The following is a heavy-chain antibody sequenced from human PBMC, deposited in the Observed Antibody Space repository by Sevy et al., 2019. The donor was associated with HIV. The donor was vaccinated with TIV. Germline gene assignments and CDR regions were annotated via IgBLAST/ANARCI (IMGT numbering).Heavy chain of an antibody. Sequence: ASVKVSCKASGDTFSTYGLSWVQQAPGQGLEWMGGIIPIFGTPNYAQKFQGRVTITADESASTAYMELSSLRSEDTALYYCAREGGVATTGDHDAFDIWGHGTLVTVSS. CDR2: IIPIFGTP. J-gene: IGHJ3*02. V-gene: IGHV1-69*13. D-gene: IGHD7-27*01. CDR1: GDTFSTYG. CDR3: AREGGVATTGDHDAFDI.